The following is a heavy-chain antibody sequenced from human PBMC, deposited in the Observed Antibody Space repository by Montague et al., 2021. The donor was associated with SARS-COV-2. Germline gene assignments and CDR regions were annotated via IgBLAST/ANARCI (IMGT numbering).Heavy chain of an antibody. V-gene: IGHV4-39*01. Sequence: SETLSLTCTVSGDSTSCPNCYWGWIRQAPGKGLDWIGTIYNSGTTXYNPSLKSRLTMSIDTSKNQFSLKLTSVTAADTAVYYCARHRNYGDHSLDNWFHPWGQGTLVTVSS. CDR2: IYNSGTT. CDR3: ARHRNYGDHSLDNWFHP. CDR1: GDSTSCPNCY. D-gene: IGHD4-17*01. J-gene: IGHJ5*02.